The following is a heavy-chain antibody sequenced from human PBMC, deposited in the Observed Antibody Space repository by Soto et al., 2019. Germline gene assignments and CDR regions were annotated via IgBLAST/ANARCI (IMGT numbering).Heavy chain of an antibody. CDR2: IYYSAST. V-gene: IGHV4-39*01. CDR1: GGSISSSSYY. CDR3: ARHVRSADRLVVIDC. J-gene: IGHJ4*02. Sequence: SETLSLTCTVSGGSISSSSYYWGWIRQPPGKGLEWIASIYYSASTYYNPSLKSRVTISVDTSKNQCSLKLGSVTAADRSVYYYARHVRSADRLVVIDCCGQGSLV. D-gene: IGHD6-25*01.